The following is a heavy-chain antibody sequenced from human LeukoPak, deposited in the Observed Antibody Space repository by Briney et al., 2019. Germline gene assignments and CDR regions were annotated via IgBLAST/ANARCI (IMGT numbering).Heavy chain of an antibody. CDR2: IYYSGST. J-gene: IGHJ4*02. CDR3: ARVLRFYYFDY. V-gene: IGHV4-59*01. CDR1: GGSISSYY. D-gene: IGHD3-3*01. Sequence: SETLSLTCTVSGGSISSYYWSWIRQPPGKGLEWIGYIYYSGSTNYNPSLKSRVTISVDTSKNQFSLKLSSVTAAGTAVYYCARVLRFYYFDYWGQGTLVTVSS.